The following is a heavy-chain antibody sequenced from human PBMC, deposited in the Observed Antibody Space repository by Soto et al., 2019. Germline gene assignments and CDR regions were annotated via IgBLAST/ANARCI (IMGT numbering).Heavy chain of an antibody. J-gene: IGHJ5*02. D-gene: IGHD2-8*01. CDR2: INPSGDSR. Sequence: GASVKVSCKASGFRFSDYFMHWVRQAPGQGLEWMGIINPSGDSRNYAQKFQGRVTITRDTSTSTVYMDLSRLRYEDTAVYYCARDNSQNYGPTYASSWFHPWGQGTPVTVSS. V-gene: IGHV1-46*01. CDR1: GFRFSDYF. CDR3: ARDNSQNYGPTYASSWFHP.